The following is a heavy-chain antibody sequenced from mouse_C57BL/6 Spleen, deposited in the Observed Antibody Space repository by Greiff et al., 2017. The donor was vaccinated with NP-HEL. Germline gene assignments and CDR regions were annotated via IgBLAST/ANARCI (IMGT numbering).Heavy chain of an antibody. Sequence: VQVVESGAELAKPGASVKLSCKASGYTFTSYWMHWVKQRPGQGLEWIGYINPSSGYTKYNQKFKDKATLTADKSSSTAYMQLSSLTYEDSAVYYCARSVGSSHWYFDVWGTGTTVTVSS. V-gene: IGHV1-7*01. CDR2: INPSSGYT. CDR3: ARSVGSSHWYFDV. D-gene: IGHD1-1*01. J-gene: IGHJ1*03. CDR1: GYTFTSYW.